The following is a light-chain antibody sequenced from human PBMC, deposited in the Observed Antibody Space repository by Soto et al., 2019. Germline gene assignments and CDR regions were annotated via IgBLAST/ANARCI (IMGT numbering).Light chain of an antibody. V-gene: IGLV2-14*01. CDR3: SSYTSSSTLLYV. CDR1: SSDVGGYNY. CDR2: DVS. Sequence: QSALTRPASVSGSPGQSITISCTGTSSDVGGYNYVSWYQQHPGKAPKLMIYDVSNRPSGVSNRFSGSKSGNTASLTISELQAEDEADYYCSSYTSSSTLLYVFGTGTKLTVL. J-gene: IGLJ1*01.